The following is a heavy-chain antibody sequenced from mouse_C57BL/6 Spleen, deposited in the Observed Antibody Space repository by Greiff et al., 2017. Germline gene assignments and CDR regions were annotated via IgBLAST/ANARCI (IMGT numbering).Heavy chain of an antibody. CDR2: INPNNGGT. CDR3: ARRDYDYGYFDV. CDR1: GYTFTDYY. D-gene: IGHD2-4*01. Sequence: VQLQQSGPELVKPGASVKISCKASGYTFTDYYMNWVKQSHGKSLEWIGDINPNNGGTSYNQKFKGKATLTVDKSSSTAYMELRSLTSEDSAVYYCARRDYDYGYFDVWGTGTTVTVSS. V-gene: IGHV1-26*01. J-gene: IGHJ1*03.